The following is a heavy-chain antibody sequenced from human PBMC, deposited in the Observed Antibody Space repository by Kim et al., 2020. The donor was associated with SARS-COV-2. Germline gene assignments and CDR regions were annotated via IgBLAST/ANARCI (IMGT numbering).Heavy chain of an antibody. CDR1: GFTFGDYA. V-gene: IGHV3-9*01. CDR2: ISWNSGSI. J-gene: IGHJ5*02. CDR3: AKDSMVRGVIINWFDP. D-gene: IGHD3-10*01. Sequence: GGSLRLSCAASGFTFGDYAMHWVRQAPGKGLEWVSGISWNSGSIGYADSVKGRFTISRDNAKNSLYLQMNSLRAEDTALYYCAKDSMVRGVIINWFDPWGQGTLVTVSS.